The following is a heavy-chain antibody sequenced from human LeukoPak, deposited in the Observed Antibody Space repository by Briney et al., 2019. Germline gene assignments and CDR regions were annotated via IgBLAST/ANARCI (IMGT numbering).Heavy chain of an antibody. CDR1: GYTFTSYG. CDR2: ISAYNGNT. J-gene: IGHJ6*02. V-gene: IGHV1-18*01. D-gene: IGHD2-2*02. Sequence: ASVKVSCKASGYTFTSYGISWVRQAPGQGLEWMGWISAYNGNTNYAQKLQGRVTMTTDTSTSTAYMELRSLRSDDTAVYYCARERNPGYCSSTSCYSGSMDVWGQRTTVTVSS. CDR3: ARERNPGYCSSTSCYSGSMDV.